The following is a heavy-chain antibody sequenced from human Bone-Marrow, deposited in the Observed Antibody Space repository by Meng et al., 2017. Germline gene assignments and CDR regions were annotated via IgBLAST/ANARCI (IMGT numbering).Heavy chain of an antibody. D-gene: IGHD4-11*01. V-gene: IGHV4-34*01. Sequence: QVQLEQWGAGLLKPSETLSLTCVVSGGSFSDYYCSWIRQPPGKGLEWIGEINHSGSTNYNPSLESRATISVDTSQNNLSLKLSSVTAADSAVYYCARGPTTMAHDFDYWGQGTLVTVSS. CDR1: GGSFSDYY. CDR3: ARGPTTMAHDFDY. CDR2: INHSGST. J-gene: IGHJ4*02.